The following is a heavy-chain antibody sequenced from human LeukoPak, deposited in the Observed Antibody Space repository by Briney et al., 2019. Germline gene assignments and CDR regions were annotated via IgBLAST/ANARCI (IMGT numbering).Heavy chain of an antibody. CDR2: VRYDGSDK. CDR3: AKTGGRDGYGFDS. Sequence: GTSLRLSRAASGFTFSSHGMHWVRQAPGKGLEWVAVVRYDGSDKYYADSVKGRFTISRDNSKNTLYLQMNSLRAEDTALYYCAKTGGRDGYGFDSWGQGTLVTVSP. CDR1: GFTFSSHG. D-gene: IGHD5-24*01. V-gene: IGHV3-33*06. J-gene: IGHJ4*02.